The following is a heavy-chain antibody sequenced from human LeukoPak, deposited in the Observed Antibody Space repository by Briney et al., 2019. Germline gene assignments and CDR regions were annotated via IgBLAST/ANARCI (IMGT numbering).Heavy chain of an antibody. D-gene: IGHD3-22*01. V-gene: IGHV3-74*01. J-gene: IGHJ4*02. CDR3: AKDGAHDYYDSSGSRPFGY. CDR1: GFTFSSYW. CDR2: INSDGSST. Sequence: GGSLRLSCAASGFTFSSYWMHWVRQAPGKGLVWVSRINSDGSSTSYADSVKGQFTISRDNAKNTLYLQMNSLRAEDTAVYYCAKDGAHDYYDSSGSRPFGYWGQGTLVTVSS.